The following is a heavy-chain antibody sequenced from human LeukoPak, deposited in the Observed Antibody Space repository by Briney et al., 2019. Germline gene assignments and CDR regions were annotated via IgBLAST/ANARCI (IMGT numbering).Heavy chain of an antibody. J-gene: IGHJ3*02. CDR3: ARLTPSYSGYDQPRLAEEAGTGYDAFDI. CDR2: IYYSGST. Sequence: PSETLSLTCTVSGGSISSSSYYWGWIRQPPGKGLEWIGSIYYSGSTYYNPSLKSRVTISVDTSKNQFSLKLSSVTAADTAVYYCARLTPSYSGYDQPRLAEEAGTGYDAFDIWGQGTMVTVSS. CDR1: GGSISSSSYY. V-gene: IGHV4-39*07. D-gene: IGHD5-12*01.